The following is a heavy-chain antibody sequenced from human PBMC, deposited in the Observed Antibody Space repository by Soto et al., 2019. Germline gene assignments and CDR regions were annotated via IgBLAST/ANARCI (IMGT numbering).Heavy chain of an antibody. CDR1: GGSISVGGYS. Sequence: SETLSLTCAVSGGSISVGGYSWSWIRQPPGKGLEWIGYIYHSGSTYYNPSLKSRVTISVDRSKNQFSLKLSSVTAADTAVYYCARGQSSSWYRQGAPRYYLDYWCQGTLVTVS. V-gene: IGHV4-30-2*01. J-gene: IGHJ4*02. CDR2: IYHSGST. D-gene: IGHD6-13*01. CDR3: ARGQSSSWYRQGAPRYYLDY.